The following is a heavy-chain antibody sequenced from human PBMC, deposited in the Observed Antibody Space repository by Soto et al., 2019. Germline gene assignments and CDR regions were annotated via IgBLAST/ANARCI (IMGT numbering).Heavy chain of an antibody. V-gene: IGHV5-51*01. CDR1: GYSFTSYW. CDR2: IYPGDSDT. Sequence: GSLKISCKGSGYSFTSYWIGWVRQMPGKGLEWMGIIYPGDSDTRYSPSFQGQVTISADKSISTAYLQWSSLKASDTAMYYCARRRGYGDTGYYGMDVWGQGTTVTVSS. CDR3: ARRRGYGDTGYYGMDV. J-gene: IGHJ6*02. D-gene: IGHD5-12*01.